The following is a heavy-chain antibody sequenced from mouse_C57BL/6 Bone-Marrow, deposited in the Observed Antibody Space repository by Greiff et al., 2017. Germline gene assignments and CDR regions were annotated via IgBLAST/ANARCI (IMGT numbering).Heavy chain of an antibody. V-gene: IGHV1-55*01. CDR1: GYTFTSYW. D-gene: IGHD1-1*01. CDR2: IYPGSGST. CDR3: AILFNTTVVATDY. J-gene: IGHJ2*01. Sequence: VQLQQPGAELVKPGASVKMSCKASGYTFTSYWITWVKQRPGQGLEWIGDIYPGSGSTNYNEKFKSKATLTVDTSSSTAYMQLSSLTSEDSAVYYCAILFNTTVVATDYWGQGTTLTVSS.